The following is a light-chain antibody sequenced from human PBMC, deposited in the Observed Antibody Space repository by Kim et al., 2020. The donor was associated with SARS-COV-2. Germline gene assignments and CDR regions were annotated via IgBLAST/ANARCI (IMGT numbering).Light chain of an antibody. V-gene: IGKV1-39*01. CDR3: QRNYTSPWT. CDR1: HTIGLF. J-gene: IGKJ1*01. Sequence: VGDRVRITCRARHTIGLFLNWTKKQPGTAPSPVISVASSWKSGGPSRFSGSGSGPEFTLTIRSLQPGDTETYCCQRNYTSPWTFGQGTKVDI. CDR2: VAS.